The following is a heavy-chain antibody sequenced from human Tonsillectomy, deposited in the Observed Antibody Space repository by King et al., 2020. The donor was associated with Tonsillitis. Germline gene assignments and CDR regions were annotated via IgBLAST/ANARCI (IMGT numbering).Heavy chain of an antibody. D-gene: IGHD1-7*01. J-gene: IGHJ6*03. Sequence: QLQESGPGLVKPSQTLSLTCTVSGGSISSAAYHWTWIRQPAGKGLEYIGRIYTTGSTNCNPSLKSRVTLSVDTSKNQFSRKLSSVTAADTAVYFCARGQRQGGTTHYHMDVWGRGTTVTVSS. CDR3: ARGQRQGGTTHYHMDV. V-gene: IGHV4-61*02. CDR1: GGSISSAAYH. CDR2: IYTTGST.